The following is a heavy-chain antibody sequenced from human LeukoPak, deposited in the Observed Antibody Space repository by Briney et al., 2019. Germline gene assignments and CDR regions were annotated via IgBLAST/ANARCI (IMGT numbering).Heavy chain of an antibody. CDR1: GGSISSYY. D-gene: IGHD2-2*02. CDR2: IYYSGST. Sequence: KPSETLSLTCTVSGGSISSYYWSWIRQPPGKGLEWIGYIYYSGSTNYNPSLKSRVTISVDTSKNQFSLKLSSVTAADTAVYYCARGRTAIQIYYWGQGTLVTVSS. J-gene: IGHJ4*02. V-gene: IGHV4-59*01. CDR3: ARGRTAIQIYY.